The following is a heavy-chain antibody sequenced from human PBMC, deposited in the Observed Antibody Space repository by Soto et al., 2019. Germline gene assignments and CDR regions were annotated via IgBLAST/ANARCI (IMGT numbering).Heavy chain of an antibody. J-gene: IGHJ1*01. CDR3: ARAPLDGVAHDF. CDR2: INHSGSS. CDR1: GGSFSGYY. V-gene: IGHV4-34*01. D-gene: IGHD3-16*01. Sequence: QVQLQQWGAGLLKPSETLSLTCAVYGGSFSGYYWSWIRQPPGKGLEWIGEINHSGSSNYSPSLKTRVTISVDTPKNQFCLKLSSVTAAETAVYYCARAPLDGVAHDFWGQIPLLTVSS.